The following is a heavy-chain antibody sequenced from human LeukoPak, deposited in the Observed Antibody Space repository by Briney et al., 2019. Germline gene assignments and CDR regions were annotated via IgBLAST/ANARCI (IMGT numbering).Heavy chain of an antibody. CDR2: IYPRDSDT. Sequence: GASLQISCEGSGSIFTSYWIGWGRPVPGKGLEWMGIIYPRDSDTRYSPSFQGQVTISAHHSLSTPYLQWSSLNASDTAMYYCARQVTTPPYYYYYYMDVWGKGTTVTVSS. V-gene: IGHV5-51*01. J-gene: IGHJ6*03. D-gene: IGHD4-11*01. CDR1: GSIFTSYW. CDR3: ARQVTTPPYYYYYYMDV.